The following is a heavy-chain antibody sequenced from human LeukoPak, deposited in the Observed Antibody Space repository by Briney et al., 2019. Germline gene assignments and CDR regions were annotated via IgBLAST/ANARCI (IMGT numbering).Heavy chain of an antibody. J-gene: IGHJ4*02. D-gene: IGHD5-18*01. CDR3: ARGGWVTLYYFDY. V-gene: IGHV3-11*01. CDR2: ISSSGSTI. CDR1: GFTFNYYA. Sequence: GGSLRLSCAASGFTFNYYAMSWVRQAPGKGLEWVSYISSSGSTIYYADSVKGRFTISRDNAKNSLYLQMNSLRAEDTAVYYCARGGWVTLYYFDYWGQGTLVTVSS.